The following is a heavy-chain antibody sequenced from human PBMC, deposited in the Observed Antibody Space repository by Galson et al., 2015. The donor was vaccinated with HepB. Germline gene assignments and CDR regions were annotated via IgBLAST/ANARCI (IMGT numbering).Heavy chain of an antibody. CDR1: GFTFSGSA. J-gene: IGHJ6*02. CDR3: TRQLVRITIFGVVISLGGMDV. D-gene: IGHD3-3*01. V-gene: IGHV3-73*01. CDR2: IRSKANSYAT. Sequence: SLRLSCAASGFTFSGSAMHWVRQASGQGLEWVGRIRSKANSYATAYAASVKGRFTISRDDSKNTAYLQMNSLKTEDTAVYYCTRQLVRITIFGVVISLGGMDVWGQGTTVTVSS.